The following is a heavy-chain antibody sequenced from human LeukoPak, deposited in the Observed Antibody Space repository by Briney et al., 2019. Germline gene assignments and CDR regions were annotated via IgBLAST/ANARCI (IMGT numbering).Heavy chain of an antibody. D-gene: IGHD3-10*01. CDR3: ARQQITMVRGVISGDAFDI. Sequence: PGESLKISCKGSGYSFTSYWIGWVRQMPGKGLEWMGIIYPGDSDTRYSPSFQGQVTISADKSISTAYLQWGSLKAPDTAMYYCARQQITMVRGVISGDAFDIWGQGTMVTVSS. CDR1: GYSFTSYW. J-gene: IGHJ3*02. CDR2: IYPGDSDT. V-gene: IGHV5-51*01.